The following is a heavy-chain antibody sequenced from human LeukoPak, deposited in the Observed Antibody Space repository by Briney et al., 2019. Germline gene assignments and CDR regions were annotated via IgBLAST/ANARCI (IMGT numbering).Heavy chain of an antibody. Sequence: ASVKVSCKASGYTFTSDGISWVRQAPGQGLEWMGWISAYNGNTNYAQKLQGRVTMTTDTSTSTAYMELRSLRSDDTAVYYCARAEYYYGSGSIKLDYWGQGTLVTVSS. D-gene: IGHD3-10*01. J-gene: IGHJ4*02. CDR1: GYTFTSDG. V-gene: IGHV1-18*01. CDR2: ISAYNGNT. CDR3: ARAEYYYGSGSIKLDY.